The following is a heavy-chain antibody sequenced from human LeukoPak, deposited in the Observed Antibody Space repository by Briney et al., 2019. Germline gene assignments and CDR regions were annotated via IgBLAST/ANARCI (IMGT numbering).Heavy chain of an antibody. V-gene: IGHV3-23*01. D-gene: IGHD3-16*02. Sequence: GGSLRLSCAASGFTFSSYAMSWVRQAPGKGLEWVSAISGSGGSTYYADSVKGRFTISRDNSKNTLYLQMNSLRAEDTAVYYCAKVPYDYVWGSYRPLYYFDYWGQGTPVTVSS. J-gene: IGHJ4*02. CDR3: AKVPYDYVWGSYRPLYYFDY. CDR1: GFTFSSYA. CDR2: ISGSGGST.